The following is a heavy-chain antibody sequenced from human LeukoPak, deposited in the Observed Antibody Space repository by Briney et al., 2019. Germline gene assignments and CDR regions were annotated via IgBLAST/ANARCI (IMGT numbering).Heavy chain of an antibody. Sequence: GGSLRLSCAASGFTFDDYTMHWVRQAPGKGLEWVSLISWDGGSTYYADSVKGRFTISRDNAKNSLYLQMNSLRAEDTAVYYCARVPGFSSSWYDCWGQGTLVTVSS. J-gene: IGHJ4*02. D-gene: IGHD6-13*01. CDR2: ISWDGGST. CDR3: ARVPGFSSSWYDC. V-gene: IGHV3-43*01. CDR1: GFTFDDYT.